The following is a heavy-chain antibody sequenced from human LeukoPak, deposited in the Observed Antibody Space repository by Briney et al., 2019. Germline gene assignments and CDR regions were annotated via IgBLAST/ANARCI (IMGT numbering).Heavy chain of an antibody. Sequence: GGSLRLSCAASGFTFSSYGMHWVRQAPGKGLEWVAVIWYDGSNKYYADSVKGRFTISRDNSKNTLYLQMNSLRAEDTAVYYCARPMTTVTTGNWFDPWGQGTLVTVSS. V-gene: IGHV3-33*01. J-gene: IGHJ5*02. CDR3: ARPMTTVTTGNWFDP. CDR2: IWYDGSNK. CDR1: GFTFSSYG. D-gene: IGHD4-17*01.